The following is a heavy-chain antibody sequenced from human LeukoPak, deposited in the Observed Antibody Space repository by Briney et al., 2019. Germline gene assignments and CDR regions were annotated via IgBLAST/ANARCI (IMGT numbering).Heavy chain of an antibody. D-gene: IGHD3-9*01. CDR3: ARGAPYYDILTGSKGDPYYFDY. Sequence: SVKVSCKASGGTFTSYAISWERQPPGQGLEWMGGIIHIFGTANYAQKFQGRVTITADESTSTAYMELSSLRSEDTAVCYCARGAPYYDILTGSKGDPYYFDYWGQGTLVTVSS. CDR2: IIHIFGTA. CDR1: GGTFTSYA. V-gene: IGHV1-69*13. J-gene: IGHJ4*02.